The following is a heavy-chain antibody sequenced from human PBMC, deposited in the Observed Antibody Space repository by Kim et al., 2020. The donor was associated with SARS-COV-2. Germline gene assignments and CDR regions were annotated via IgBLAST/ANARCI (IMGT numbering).Heavy chain of an antibody. CDR1: GFTFSSYG. Sequence: GGSLRLSCAASGFTFSSYGMHWVRQAPGKGLEWVAVISYDGSNKYYADSVKGRFTISRDTSKNTLYLQMTSLRAEDTAVYYCASNRNYCASGSFIFDY. V-gene: IGHV3-30*03. J-gene: IGHJ4*01. CDR3: ASNRNYCASGSFIFDY. D-gene: IGHD3-10*01. CDR2: ISYDGSNK.